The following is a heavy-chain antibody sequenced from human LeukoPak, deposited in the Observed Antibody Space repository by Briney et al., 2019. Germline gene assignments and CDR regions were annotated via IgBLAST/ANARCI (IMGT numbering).Heavy chain of an antibody. V-gene: IGHV4-59*11. Sequence: SETLSLTCTVSGGSIRSHYWSWIRQPPGKGLEWIGYIYYTGSTNYNPSLKSRVTISVDTSKNQFSLNLNSVTAADTAVYYCARDHPLLGQAFDIWGQGTMVTVSS. D-gene: IGHD3-10*01. CDR3: ARDHPLLGQAFDI. J-gene: IGHJ3*02. CDR1: GGSIRSHY. CDR2: IYYTGST.